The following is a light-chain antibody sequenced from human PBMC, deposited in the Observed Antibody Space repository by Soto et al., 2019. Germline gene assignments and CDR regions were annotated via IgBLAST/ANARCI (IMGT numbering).Light chain of an antibody. CDR1: SSHIGAGYD. CDR3: QSYDSSLSGSV. V-gene: IGLV1-40*01. J-gene: IGLJ3*02. CDR2: NNS. Sequence: QPVLTQPASVSGAPGQRVTVSCTGSSSHIGAGYDVHWYQQLPGTAPKLLIYNNSNRPSGVPERFSGSKSGTSASLAITGLQAEDEADYYCQSYDSSLSGSVFGGGTKLTVL.